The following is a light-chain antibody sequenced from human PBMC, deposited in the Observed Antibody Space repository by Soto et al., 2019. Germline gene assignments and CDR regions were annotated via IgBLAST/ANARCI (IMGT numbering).Light chain of an antibody. V-gene: IGKV1-5*01. Sequence: DIQMTQSPSALSASVGDRVTITCRASQSISGWLAWYQQKPGKAPKLLIYDASNLESGVPSRFSGRESGTDFTLTISSLQPDDVATYYCQQYKNSYTFGQGTKLEIK. CDR2: DAS. CDR3: QQYKNSYT. CDR1: QSISGW. J-gene: IGKJ2*01.